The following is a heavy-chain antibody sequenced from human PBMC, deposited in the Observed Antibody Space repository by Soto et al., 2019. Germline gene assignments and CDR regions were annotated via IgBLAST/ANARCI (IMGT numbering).Heavy chain of an antibody. Sequence: QVHLVQSGTEVKKPGSSLRVSCKASGATFNNYPLSWVRQAPGQGLEWLGGIIPVFASPIYARNFQDRVTITADVSTGTAYMELSGLRSEDTDVYYCATSRGGITGSRLLWGQGTLVTVSS. CDR2: IIPVFASP. CDR1: GATFNNYP. D-gene: IGHD1-20*01. J-gene: IGHJ4*02. V-gene: IGHV1-69*01. CDR3: ATSRGGITGSRLL.